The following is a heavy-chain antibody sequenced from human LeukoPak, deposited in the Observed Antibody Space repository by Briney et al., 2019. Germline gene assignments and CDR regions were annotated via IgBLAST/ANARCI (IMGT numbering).Heavy chain of an antibody. J-gene: IGHJ5*02. V-gene: IGHV4-59*08. D-gene: IGHD3-16*01. CDR2: VFYSGGT. CDR1: GGSISGFH. Sequence: SETLSLTCTVSGGSISGFHWSWIRQPPGKGLEYIGDVFYSGGTNYNSSLKSRLTISVDTSRNQFSLKLTSVTAADTAVYYCARLYAGAYARLDPWGQGTLVAVSS. CDR3: ARLYAGAYARLDP.